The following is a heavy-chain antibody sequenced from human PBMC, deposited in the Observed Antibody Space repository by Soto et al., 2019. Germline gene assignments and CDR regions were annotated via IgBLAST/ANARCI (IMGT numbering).Heavy chain of an antibody. Sequence: PGGSLRLSCAAPGFNFNIHALHWLRQAPGEGLEWVAVMSPGGNSQYYADSVKGRFTISRDTSKSTLYLQMTSLRPEDTAVYYCASGAAFYYDTSRYWGQGTLVTVSS. CDR2: MSPGGNSQ. D-gene: IGHD3-22*01. J-gene: IGHJ4*02. V-gene: IGHV3-30-3*01. CDR1: GFNFNIHA. CDR3: ASGAAFYYDTSRY.